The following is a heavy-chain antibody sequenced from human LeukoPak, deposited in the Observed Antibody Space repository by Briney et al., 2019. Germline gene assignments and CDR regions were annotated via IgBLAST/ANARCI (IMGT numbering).Heavy chain of an antibody. J-gene: IGHJ4*02. CDR1: GYTFTDYY. CDR2: INPNSGGT. CDR3: AREIATTGHKCFDY. D-gene: IGHD6-13*01. Sequence: ASVKVSCKASGYTFTDYYPHWVRQAPGQGLEWMGWINPNSGGTNYAQKFQGRVSMTRDTSITTAYMELSSLRSDDTAVYYCAREIATTGHKCFDYWGQGTLVTVSS. V-gene: IGHV1-2*02.